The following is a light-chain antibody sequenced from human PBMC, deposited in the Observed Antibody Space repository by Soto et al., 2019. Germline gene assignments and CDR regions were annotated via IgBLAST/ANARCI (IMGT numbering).Light chain of an antibody. Sequence: DIQMTQSPSTLSASVGDRVTLTCRASQIISSWLAWYQQKPGKAHKLLIYKASSFESGVTSRFSGSGSGTEFTLTISSLQPDDFATYYCQQYNSDSSWTFGQGTQGGYQ. V-gene: IGKV1-5*03. CDR1: QIISSW. CDR3: QQYNSDSSWT. J-gene: IGKJ1*01. CDR2: KAS.